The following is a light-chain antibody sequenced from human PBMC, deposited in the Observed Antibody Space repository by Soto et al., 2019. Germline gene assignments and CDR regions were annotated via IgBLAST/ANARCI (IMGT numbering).Light chain of an antibody. J-gene: IGLJ3*02. CDR1: SSDVGGYDY. CDR2: EVS. CDR3: SSYRSSSTPCV. V-gene: IGLV2-14*01. Sequence: QSALTQPASVSGSPGQSITISCTGTSSDVGGYDYVSWYQQYPGKAPKLMIYEVSNRPSGVSNRFSGSKSGNTASLTISGLQAEDEADYYCSSYRSSSTPCVFGGGTKVTVL.